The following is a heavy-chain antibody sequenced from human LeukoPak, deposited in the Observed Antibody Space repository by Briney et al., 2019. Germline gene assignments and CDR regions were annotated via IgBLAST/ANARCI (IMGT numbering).Heavy chain of an antibody. Sequence: GSXRLSCAASGFTFGRYSMNWVRQXPGKGPEWVSSISSSSSYIYYADSVKGRFTISRDNAKNSLYLQMSSLRVEDTAVYYCARETQWLRHVDYWGQGTLVTVSS. CDR1: GFTFGRYS. CDR3: ARETQWLRHVDY. D-gene: IGHD5-12*01. J-gene: IGHJ4*02. V-gene: IGHV3-21*01. CDR2: ISSSSSYI.